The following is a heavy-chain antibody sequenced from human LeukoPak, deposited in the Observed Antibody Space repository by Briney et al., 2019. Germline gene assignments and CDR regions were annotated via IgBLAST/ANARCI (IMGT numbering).Heavy chain of an antibody. Sequence: GRSLRLSCAASGLTFSSYGMHWVRQAPGKGLEWVAVIWYDGSNKYYADSVKGRFTISRDNSKNTLYLQMNSLRAEDTAVYYCARDNGEWRLNWFDHWGQGTLVTVSS. CDR2: IWYDGSNK. J-gene: IGHJ5*02. V-gene: IGHV3-33*01. CDR1: GLTFSSYG. CDR3: ARDNGEWRLNWFDH. D-gene: IGHD2-8*01.